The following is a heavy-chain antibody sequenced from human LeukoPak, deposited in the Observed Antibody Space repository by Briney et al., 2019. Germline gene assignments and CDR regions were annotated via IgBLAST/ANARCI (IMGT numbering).Heavy chain of an antibody. CDR3: ARVSSSSLDY. J-gene: IGHJ4*02. D-gene: IGHD6-6*01. Sequence: GGSLRLSCAASGFTFSIYAMSWVRQAPGKGLEWVSAISGSGGTAYYADSVKGRFTISRDNSKNTLYLQMNSLRAEDTAVYYCARVSSSSLDYWGQGTLVTVSS. V-gene: IGHV3-23*01. CDR2: ISGSGGTA. CDR1: GFTFSIYA.